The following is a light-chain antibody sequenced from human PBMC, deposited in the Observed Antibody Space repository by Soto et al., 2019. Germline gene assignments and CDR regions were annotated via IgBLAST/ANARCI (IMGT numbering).Light chain of an antibody. J-gene: IGLJ1*01. V-gene: IGLV2-14*01. CDR2: DVS. Sequence: QSVLTQPASVSGSPGESITISCTGTSSDVGGYNYVSWYQQHPGKAPKLMIYDVSNRPSGVSNRFSGSKSGNTASLTISGLQAEDEADDYCSSYTSSSTPGYVFGTGTKVNVL. CDR3: SSYTSSSTPGYV. CDR1: SSDVGGYNY.